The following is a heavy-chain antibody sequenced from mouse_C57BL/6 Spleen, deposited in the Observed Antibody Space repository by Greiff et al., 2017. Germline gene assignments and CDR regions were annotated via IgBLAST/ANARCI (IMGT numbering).Heavy chain of an antibody. D-gene: IGHD1-1*01. CDR1: GYTFTSYG. V-gene: IGHV1-81*01. CDR2: IYPRSGNT. J-gene: IGHJ2*01. CDR3: ARSPSATVVAKDFDY. Sequence: VQLQQSGAELARPGASVKLSCKASGYTFTSYGISWVKQRTGQGLEWIGEIYPRSGNTYYNEKFKGKATLTADKSSSTAYMELRSLTSEDYAVYFCARSPSATVVAKDFDYCGQGTTLTVSS.